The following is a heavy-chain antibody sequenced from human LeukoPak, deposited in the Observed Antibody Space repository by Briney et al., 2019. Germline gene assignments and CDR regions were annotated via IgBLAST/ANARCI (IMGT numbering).Heavy chain of an antibody. CDR3: AKGQRYDFWSGYLDY. J-gene: IGHJ4*02. CDR2: ISGSGGST. Sequence: GGSLRLSCAASGFTFSSYAMSWVRQAPGKGLEWVSAISGSGGSTYYADSVKGRFTISRDNSKNTLYLQMNSLRAEDTAVYYCAKGQRYDFWSGYLDYWGQGTLVTVSS. V-gene: IGHV3-23*01. CDR1: GFTFSSYA. D-gene: IGHD3-3*01.